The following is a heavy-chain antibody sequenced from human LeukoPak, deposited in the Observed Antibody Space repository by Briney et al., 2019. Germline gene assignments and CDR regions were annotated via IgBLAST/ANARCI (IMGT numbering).Heavy chain of an antibody. J-gene: IGHJ1*01. V-gene: IGHV3-23*01. CDR3: AKGGRDGYNQVAD. CDR1: GFTFSSYA. CDR2: ISGSGGST. D-gene: IGHD5-24*01. Sequence: GGSLTLSCAASGFTFSSYAMIWVRPAPGKGLVGVSTISGSGGSTYYADSVKGRFTISRDDSKNTLYLQMNSLRAEDTAVYYCAKGGRDGYNQVADWGQGTLVTVSS.